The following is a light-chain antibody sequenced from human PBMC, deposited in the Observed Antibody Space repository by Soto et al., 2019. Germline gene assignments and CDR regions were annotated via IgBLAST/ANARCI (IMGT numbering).Light chain of an antibody. V-gene: IGKV1-13*02. CDR3: QQFNSYPLT. J-gene: IGKJ4*01. Sequence: IQLTQSPSSLSASVGDRVTITCRASQGISSALAWYQQKPGTAPKLLIYDASSLESGVPSRFSGSGSGTDFTLTISSLQPEDFATYYGQQFNSYPLTFGGGTKVEIK. CDR1: QGISSA. CDR2: DAS.